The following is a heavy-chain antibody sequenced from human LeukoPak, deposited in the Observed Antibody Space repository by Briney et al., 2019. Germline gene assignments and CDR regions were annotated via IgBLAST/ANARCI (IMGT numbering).Heavy chain of an antibody. CDR1: GFTFSSSW. J-gene: IGHJ4*02. Sequence: GGSLRLSCAASGFTFSSSWMCWVRQAPGRGLEWVANIKQDGSEKYYVDSVKGRFTISRDNAKNSLYLQMNSLRAEDTAVYYCARDGWSSRGSSWYPRYFDYWGQGTLVTVSS. V-gene: IGHV3-7*01. D-gene: IGHD6-13*01. CDR2: IKQDGSEK. CDR3: ARDGWSSRGSSWYPRYFDY.